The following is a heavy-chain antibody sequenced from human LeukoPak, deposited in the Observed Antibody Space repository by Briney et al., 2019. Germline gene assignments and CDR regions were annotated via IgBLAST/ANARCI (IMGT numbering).Heavy chain of an antibody. Sequence: SETLSLTCTVSGGSVSGGSYYWSWIRQPPGKGLEWIGYIYYSGSTNYNPSLKSRVTISVDTSKNQFSLKLSSVTAADTAVYYCAQGDTAMSKWGQGTLVTVSS. V-gene: IGHV4-61*01. CDR1: GGSVSGGSYY. J-gene: IGHJ4*02. CDR3: AQGDTAMSK. D-gene: IGHD5-18*01. CDR2: IYYSGST.